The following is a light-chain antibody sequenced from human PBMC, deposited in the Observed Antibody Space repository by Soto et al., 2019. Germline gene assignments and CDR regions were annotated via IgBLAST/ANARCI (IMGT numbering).Light chain of an antibody. J-gene: IGKJ5*01. CDR3: HQYDNWPKT. V-gene: IGKV3-15*01. CDR1: QSVSSN. CDR2: GAS. Sequence: EIVLTQSPATLSLSPGERATLSCRASQSVSSNLAWYQQKPGQAPRLLIYGASTRATGIPARFSGSGSGTEFTLTISSLQSEDFAVYYCHQYDNWPKTFGQGTRLENK.